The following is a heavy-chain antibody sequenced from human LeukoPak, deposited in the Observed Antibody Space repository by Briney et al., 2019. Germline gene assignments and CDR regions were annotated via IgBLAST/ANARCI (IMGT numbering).Heavy chain of an antibody. CDR2: FDTGFGT. Sequence: GGSLRLSCAASGFTFSTASLHWVRQAPGRGLEWVSAFDTGFGTYYPDSLKGRFTISGDNSENTLFLQMNSLRAEDTAVYYCARSSGWWSLDYWGQGTLVTVSS. CDR1: GFTFSTAS. D-gene: IGHD6-19*01. CDR3: ARSSGWWSLDY. V-gene: IGHV3-23*01. J-gene: IGHJ4*02.